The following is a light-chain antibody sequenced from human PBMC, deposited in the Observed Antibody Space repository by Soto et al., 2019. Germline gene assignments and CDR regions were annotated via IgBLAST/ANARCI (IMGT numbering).Light chain of an antibody. Sequence: QSVLTQPASVSGSPGQSITISCSGTSSDVGGYNYVSWYQQHPGKAPKLMIYEVSKRPSGVSDRFSGSKSGNTASLTISGLQAEDDADYYCSSYTRSSPYVFGTGTKVTVL. V-gene: IGLV2-14*01. CDR1: SSDVGGYNY. CDR3: SSYTRSSPYV. CDR2: EVS. J-gene: IGLJ1*01.